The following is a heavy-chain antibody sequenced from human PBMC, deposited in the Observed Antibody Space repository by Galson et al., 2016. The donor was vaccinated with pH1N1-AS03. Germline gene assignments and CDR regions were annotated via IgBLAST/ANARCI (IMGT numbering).Heavy chain of an antibody. J-gene: IGHJ3*02. V-gene: IGHV4-59*08. D-gene: IGHD3-3*01. CDR1: SGSISSYS. CDR3: ARVIFWSGDGQGAFDI. Sequence: ETLSLTCTVSSGSISSYSWNWTRQPPGKGLEWIGSIYSIGGTNYNPSLESRITISVETSKNQFSLKLRSVTAADTAAYYCARVIFWSGDGQGAFDIWGQVTMVTVSS. CDR2: IYSIGGT.